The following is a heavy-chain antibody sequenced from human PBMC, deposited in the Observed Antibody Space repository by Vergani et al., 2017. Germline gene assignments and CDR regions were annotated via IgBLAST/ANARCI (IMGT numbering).Heavy chain of an antibody. CDR1: GGSISSGGYY. Sequence: QVQLQESGPGLVKPSQTLSLTCTVSGGSISSGGYYWSWIRQPPGKGLEWIGYIYYSGSTYYNPSLKSRVTISVDTSKNTFSLKLSSVTAAAPAVYYCARKATVTTGGAFDIWGQGTMVTVSS. J-gene: IGHJ3*02. V-gene: IGHV4-31*03. D-gene: IGHD4-17*01. CDR2: IYYSGST. CDR3: ARKATVTTGGAFDI.